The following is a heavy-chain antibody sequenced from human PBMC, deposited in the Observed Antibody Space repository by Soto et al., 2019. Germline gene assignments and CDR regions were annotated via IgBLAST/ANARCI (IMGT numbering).Heavy chain of an antibody. V-gene: IGHV5-51*01. D-gene: IGHD5-18*01. J-gene: IGHJ4*02. Sequence: GESLKISCKASGYSFANYWIGWGGQKAGKGLEWMGVIYPGDSETTYSPSFEGQVIISVDRSRGTAFLEWSSLKASDTAMYYCARPGAPTDTVVYDFWGQGTQVTVSS. CDR2: IYPGDSET. CDR3: ARPGAPTDTVVYDF. CDR1: GYSFANYW.